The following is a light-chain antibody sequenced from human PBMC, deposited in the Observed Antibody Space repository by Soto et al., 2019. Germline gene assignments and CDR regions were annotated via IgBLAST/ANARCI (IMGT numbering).Light chain of an antibody. J-gene: IGLJ1*01. Sequence: QSALTQPASVSGSPGQSITISCTGTSSDVGGYNYVFWYQQHPGKAPKLMIYEVSNRPSGVSNRFSGSKSGNTASLTISGLQAEDEADYYCSSYTSSSTLGVFGTGTKLTVL. CDR3: SSYTSSSTLGV. V-gene: IGLV2-14*01. CDR2: EVS. CDR1: SSDVGGYNY.